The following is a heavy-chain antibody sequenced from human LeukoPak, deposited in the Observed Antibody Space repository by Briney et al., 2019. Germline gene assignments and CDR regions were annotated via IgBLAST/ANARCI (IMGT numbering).Heavy chain of an antibody. V-gene: IGHV4-31*03. D-gene: IGHD6-19*01. Sequence: SETLSLTCTVSGGSISSGGYYWSWIRQHPGKGLEWIGYIYYSGSTYYNPFLKSRVTISVDTSKNQFSLKLSSVTAADTAVYYCARVGYSSAWAYDAFDIWGRGTMVSVSS. CDR1: GGSISSGGYY. CDR3: ARVGYSSAWAYDAFDI. J-gene: IGHJ3*02. CDR2: IYYSGST.